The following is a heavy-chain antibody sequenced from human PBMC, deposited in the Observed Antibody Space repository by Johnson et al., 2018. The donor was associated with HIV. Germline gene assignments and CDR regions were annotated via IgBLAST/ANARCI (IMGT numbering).Heavy chain of an antibody. CDR2: INWNGGST. V-gene: IGHV3-53*01. CDR3: AKDRGFDWFFDAFDI. J-gene: IGHJ3*02. Sequence: VQLVESGGGLIQPGGSLRLSCAASGFTVSSNYMSWVRQAPGKGLEWVSGINWNGGSTGYADSVKGRFTISRDNAKNSLYLQMNSLRAEDTAVYYCAKDRGFDWFFDAFDIWG. CDR1: GFTVSSNY. D-gene: IGHD3-9*01.